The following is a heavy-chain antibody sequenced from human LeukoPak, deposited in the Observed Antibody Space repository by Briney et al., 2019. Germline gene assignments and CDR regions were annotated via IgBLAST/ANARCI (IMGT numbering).Heavy chain of an antibody. V-gene: IGHV3-30*03. CDR2: ISYDENSK. Sequence: PGGSLRLSCAASGFTFSSDGMHWVRQAPGKGLEWVAIISYDENSKSYADSVKGRFTISRDNSKNTLYLQMNSLRGEDTAVYYCARDAVGARYDSWGQGTLVIVSS. J-gene: IGHJ4*02. CDR1: GFTFSSDG. CDR3: ARDAVGARYDS. D-gene: IGHD1-26*01.